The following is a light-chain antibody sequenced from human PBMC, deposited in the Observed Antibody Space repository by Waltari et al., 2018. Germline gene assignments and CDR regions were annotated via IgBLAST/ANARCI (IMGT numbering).Light chain of an antibody. J-gene: IGLJ1*01. V-gene: IGLV2-11*01. Sequence: QSALTQPRSVSGSPGQSVTISCTGTSSDVGGYDSVSWYQQHPGKAPKLMIYDVNKRPSGVPDLLSCSKSDNTAFLTISGLQGGDEADYYCCSFAGSPPYVFGTGTKVTVL. CDR3: CSFAGSPPYV. CDR1: SSDVGGYDS. CDR2: DVN.